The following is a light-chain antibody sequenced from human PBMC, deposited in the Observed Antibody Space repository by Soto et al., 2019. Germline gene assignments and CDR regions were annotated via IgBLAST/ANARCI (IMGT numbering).Light chain of an antibody. Sequence: EIVMTQSPATLSVSPGERVTISCRASQSVSSNLAWYQQRPGKAPRLLIYGASTWHTGIPASFSGSGSGTEFTLTISSLQSEDFAAYYCQKYNNWPRTFGGGTKVDVK. V-gene: IGKV3-15*01. CDR1: QSVSSN. CDR2: GAS. J-gene: IGKJ4*02. CDR3: QKYNNWPRT.